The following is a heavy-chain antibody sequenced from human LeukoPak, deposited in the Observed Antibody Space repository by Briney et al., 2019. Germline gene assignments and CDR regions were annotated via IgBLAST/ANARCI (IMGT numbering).Heavy chain of an antibody. CDR3: ANSQNSRDVPLDAFDI. Sequence: GGSLRLSCAASGFTFSSYAMSWVRQAPGKGLEWVSAISGSGGSTYYADSVKGRSTISRDNSKNTLYLQMNSLRAEDTAVYYCANSQNSRDVPLDAFDIWGQGTMVTVSS. CDR1: GFTFSSYA. CDR2: ISGSGGST. J-gene: IGHJ3*02. V-gene: IGHV3-23*01. D-gene: IGHD5-24*01.